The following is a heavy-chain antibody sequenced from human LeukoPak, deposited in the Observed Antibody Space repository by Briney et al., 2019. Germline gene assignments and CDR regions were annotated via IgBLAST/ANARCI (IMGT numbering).Heavy chain of an antibody. Sequence: PGGSLRLSCAASGFTFSSYAMSWVRQAPGKGLEWVSAISGSGGSTYYADSVKGRFTISRDNSKNTLYLQMNSLRAEDTAVYYCARAMHYDFWSGFDYWGQGTLVTVSS. CDR1: GFTFSSYA. J-gene: IGHJ4*02. D-gene: IGHD3-3*01. V-gene: IGHV3-23*01. CDR3: ARAMHYDFWSGFDY. CDR2: ISGSGGST.